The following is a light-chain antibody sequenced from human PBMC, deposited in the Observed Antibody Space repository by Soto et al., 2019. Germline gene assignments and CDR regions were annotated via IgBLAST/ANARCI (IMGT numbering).Light chain of an antibody. J-gene: IGLJ1*01. CDR2: EAS. CDR3: GSYTSSSTYV. V-gene: IGLV2-18*02. Sequence: QSALTQPPSVSGSPGQSVTISCTGTSTDFVSYNRVSWYQQPPGTAPKLIIYEASNRPSGVSNRFSGSKSGNTASLTISGLQAEDEADYYCGSYTSSSTYVFGTGTKVTVL. CDR1: STDFVSYNR.